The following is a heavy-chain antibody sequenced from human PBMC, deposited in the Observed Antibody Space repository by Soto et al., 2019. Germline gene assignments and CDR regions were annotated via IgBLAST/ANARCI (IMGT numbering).Heavy chain of an antibody. J-gene: IGHJ5*02. V-gene: IGHV3-48*01. CDR1: GFTFSSYS. D-gene: IGHD4-17*01. CDR2: ISSSSSTI. CDR3: ARDADYVNWFDP. Sequence: EVQLVESGGGLVQPGGSLRLSCAASGFTFSSYSMNWVRQAPGKGLEWVSYISSSSSTIYYADSVKGRFTISRDNAKNSLYLQMHSLRAEYTAVYYCARDADYVNWFDPWGQGTLVTVSS.